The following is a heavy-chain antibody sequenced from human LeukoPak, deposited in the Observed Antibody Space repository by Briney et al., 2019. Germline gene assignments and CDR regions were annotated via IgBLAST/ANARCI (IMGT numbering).Heavy chain of an antibody. D-gene: IGHD3-3*01. CDR3: ARAPSYYDFWSGYYNDAFDI. J-gene: IGHJ3*02. CDR2: IKQDGSEK. CDR1: GFTFSSYW. Sequence: GGSLRLSCAASGFTFSSYWMSWVRQAPGKGLEWVANIKQDGSEKYYVDSVKGRFTISRDNAKNSLYLQMNSLRAEDTAVYYCARAPSYYDFWSGYYNDAFDIWGQGTMVTVSS. V-gene: IGHV3-7*01.